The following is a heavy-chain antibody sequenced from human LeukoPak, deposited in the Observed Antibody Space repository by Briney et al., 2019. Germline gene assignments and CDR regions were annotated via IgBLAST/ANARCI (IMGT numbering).Heavy chain of an antibody. CDR2: IAGSGSTT. CDR3: AKVGYRGSSGWFDP. D-gene: IGHD6-13*01. V-gene: IGHV3-23*01. J-gene: IGHJ5*02. CDR1: GFTFRSYA. Sequence: PGGSLRLSCAASGFTFRSYALTWVSQAPGKGLECVSVIAGSGSTTFNADSVKGRFTISRDNSKNTLYLQMNSLRAEDTAVYYCAKVGYRGSSGWFDPWGQGTLVTVSS.